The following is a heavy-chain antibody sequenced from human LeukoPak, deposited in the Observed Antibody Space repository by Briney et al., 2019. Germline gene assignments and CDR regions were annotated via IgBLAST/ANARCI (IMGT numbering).Heavy chain of an antibody. V-gene: IGHV4-59*01. J-gene: IGHJ5*02. D-gene: IGHD2-15*01. CDR1: GGSISSYY. Sequence: TSETLSLTCTASGGSISSYYWNWIRQPPGKGLEWIGYISYSGSTNYKPSLKSPGTVSVESSKNLFSLQLSPVTAADTARYYCARGYCGGGSSYRGSNWFDPWGQGTLVTVSS. CDR3: ARGYCGGGSSYRGSNWFDP. CDR2: ISYSGST.